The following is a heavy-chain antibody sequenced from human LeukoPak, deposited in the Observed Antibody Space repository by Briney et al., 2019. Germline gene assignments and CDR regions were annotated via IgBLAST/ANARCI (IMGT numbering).Heavy chain of an antibody. V-gene: IGHV4-59*08. D-gene: IGHD2-8*02. CDR1: GGSISSYY. CDR3: AGHHPRNTVDF. J-gene: IGHJ4*02. Sequence: SETLSLTCTVSGGSISSYYWSWIRQPPGKGLEWIAYISDIGSINFNPSLKSRVTISLDTSKNQFSLKLSSVTAADTAVYYCAGHHPRNTVDFWGQGTLVTVSS. CDR2: ISDIGSI.